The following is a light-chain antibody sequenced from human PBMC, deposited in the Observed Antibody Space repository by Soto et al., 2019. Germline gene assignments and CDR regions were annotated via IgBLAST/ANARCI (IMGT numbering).Light chain of an antibody. J-gene: IGKJ5*01. Sequence: EIVMTQSPATLSVSPGERATLSCRASQSVSDNLAWYQQQPGQAPRLLIYGASTRATGIPARFSGSGSGTEFTLTISSLQPDDFATYYSQQYNSYFTFGQGTRLEVK. CDR2: GAS. CDR3: QQYNSYFT. CDR1: QSVSDN. V-gene: IGKV3-15*01.